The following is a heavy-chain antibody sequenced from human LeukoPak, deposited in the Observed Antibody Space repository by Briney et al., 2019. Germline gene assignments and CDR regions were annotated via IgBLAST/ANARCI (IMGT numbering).Heavy chain of an antibody. CDR3: ARHGTAAGRYYYYGMDA. Sequence: SETLSLTCTVSGGSISSYYWSWIRQPPGKGLEWIGYIYYSGSTNYNPSLKSRVTISVDTSKNQFSLKLSSVTAADTAVYYCARHGTAAGRYYYYGMDAWGQGTTVTVSS. D-gene: IGHD6-13*01. J-gene: IGHJ6*02. V-gene: IGHV4-59*08. CDR1: GGSISSYY. CDR2: IYYSGST.